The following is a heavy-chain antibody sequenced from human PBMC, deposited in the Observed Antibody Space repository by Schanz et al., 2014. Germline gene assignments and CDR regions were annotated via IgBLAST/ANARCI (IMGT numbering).Heavy chain of an antibody. CDR2: INVYNGDT. CDR1: GYTFPSYG. J-gene: IGHJ3*02. CDR3: ARNIIATARAYDI. Sequence: QVLLVQSGAEVKQPGASVKVSCKASGYTFPSYGISWVRQAPGQRLEWMGWINVYNGDTKFAKTFQDRVTLTTDTSTSTAYMELRSLRSDDTAVYYCARNIIATARAYDIWGQGTMVTVSS. V-gene: IGHV1-18*04. D-gene: IGHD6-13*01.